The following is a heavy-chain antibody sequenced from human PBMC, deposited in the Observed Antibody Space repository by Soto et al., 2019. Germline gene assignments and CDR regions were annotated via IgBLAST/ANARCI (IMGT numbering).Heavy chain of an antibody. CDR2: ISYDGSNK. D-gene: IGHD5-18*01. J-gene: IGHJ6*02. CDR3: AKDRGYSYGFKFYGMDV. CDR1: GFTFSSYG. Sequence: GGSLRLSCAASGFTFSSYGMHWVRQAPGKGLEWVAVISYDGSNKYYADSVKGRFTISRDNSKNTLYLQMNSLRAEDTAVYYCAKDRGYSYGFKFYGMDVWGQGTTVTVSS. V-gene: IGHV3-30*18.